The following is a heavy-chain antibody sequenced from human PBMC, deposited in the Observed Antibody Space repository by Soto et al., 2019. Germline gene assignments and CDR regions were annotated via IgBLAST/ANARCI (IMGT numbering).Heavy chain of an antibody. CDR3: ARDFYYDSSVYYAIPFDY. CDR1: GFTFSSYA. CDR2: ISYDGSNK. D-gene: IGHD3-22*01. J-gene: IGHJ4*02. V-gene: IGHV3-30-3*01. Sequence: PGGSLRLSCAASGFTFSSYAMHWVRQAPGKGLEWVAVISYDGSNKHYADSVKGRFTISRDNSKNTLYLQMNSLRAEDTAVYYCARDFYYDSSVYYAIPFDYGGQGPLVTFPS.